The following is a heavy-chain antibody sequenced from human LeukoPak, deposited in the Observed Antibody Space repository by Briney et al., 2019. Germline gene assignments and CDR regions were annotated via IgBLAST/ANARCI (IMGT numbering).Heavy chain of an antibody. CDR1: GGSISSYY. V-gene: IGHV4-59*08. J-gene: IGHJ6*02. CDR3: ARGARGNYYYYGMDV. CDR2: IYYSRTT. D-gene: IGHD3-16*01. Sequence: PSETLSLTCTVSGGSISSYYWSWIRQPPEKGLEWIGYIYYSRTTNYNPSLKSRVTMSVDTSKSQFSLKLSSVTAADTAVYYCARGARGNYYYYGMDVWGQGTTVTVSS.